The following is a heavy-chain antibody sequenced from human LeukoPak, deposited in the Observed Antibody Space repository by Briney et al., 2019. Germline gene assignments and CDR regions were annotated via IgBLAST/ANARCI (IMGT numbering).Heavy chain of an antibody. D-gene: IGHD2-15*01. Sequence: SETLSLTCAVYGESLNSYYCSWVRQPPGEGLEWIGEIYESGTTEYNPSPKSRVTISMVPSKQQFSLSLSSVTAADTAVYYCARGAWATRLGSWGLGTPVIVSS. V-gene: IGHV4-34*01. CDR2: IYESGTT. CDR1: GESLNSYY. J-gene: IGHJ4*02. CDR3: ARGAWATRLGS.